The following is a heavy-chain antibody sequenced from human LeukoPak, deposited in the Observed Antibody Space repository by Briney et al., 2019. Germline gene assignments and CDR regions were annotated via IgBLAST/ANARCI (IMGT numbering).Heavy chain of an antibody. CDR3: ARERRNYYDSSGYYPDY. CDR1: GYTFTSYG. CDR2: ISAYNGNT. D-gene: IGHD3-22*01. V-gene: IGHV1-18*01. J-gene: IGHJ4*02. Sequence: ASVTVSFKASGYTFTSYGISWVRQAPGQGLEWMGWISAYNGNTNYAQKLQGRVTMTTDTSTSTAYMELRSLRSDDTAVYYCARERRNYYDSSGYYPDYWGQGTLVTVSS.